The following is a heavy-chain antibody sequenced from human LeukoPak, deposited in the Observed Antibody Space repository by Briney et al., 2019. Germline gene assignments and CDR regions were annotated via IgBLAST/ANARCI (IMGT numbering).Heavy chain of an antibody. V-gene: IGHV1-18*01. Sequence: ASVKVSCKASGYTFTSHGLSWARQAPGQGLEWMGWISVYSGNTNYAQKFQDRISMTTDTSTSTAYMELRSLKSDDTAVYYCARDPGGTWGFDYWGQGALVTVSS. CDR2: ISVYSGNT. CDR3: ARDPGGTWGFDY. D-gene: IGHD7-27*01. CDR1: GYTFTSHG. J-gene: IGHJ4*02.